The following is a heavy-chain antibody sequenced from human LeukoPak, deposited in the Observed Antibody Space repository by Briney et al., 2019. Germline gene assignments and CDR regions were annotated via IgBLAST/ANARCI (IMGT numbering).Heavy chain of an antibody. CDR3: ARGTMTTVTYYFDY. V-gene: IGHV4-34*01. D-gene: IGHD4-17*01. J-gene: IGHJ4*02. CDR1: GGSISSYY. Sequence: SETLSLTCTVSGGSISSYYWSWTRQPPGKGLEWIGEINHSGSTNYNPSLKSRVTISVDTSKNQFSLKLSSVTAADTAVYYCARGTMTTVTYYFDYWGQGTLVTVSS. CDR2: INHSGST.